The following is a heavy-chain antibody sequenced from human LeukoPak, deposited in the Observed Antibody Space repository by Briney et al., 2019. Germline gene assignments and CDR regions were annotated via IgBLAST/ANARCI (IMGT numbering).Heavy chain of an antibody. D-gene: IGHD4/OR15-4a*01. CDR1: GGTFSSYA. V-gene: IGHV1-69*01. CDR3: TITVPYGGHDY. CDR2: IIPIFGTA. J-gene: IGHJ4*02. Sequence: GASVKVSCKASGGTFSSYAISWVRQAPGQGLERMGGIIPIFGTANYAQKFQGRVTISADESTRTAYMELSSLRSDDTATYYCTITVPYGGHDYWGQGTLIIVSS.